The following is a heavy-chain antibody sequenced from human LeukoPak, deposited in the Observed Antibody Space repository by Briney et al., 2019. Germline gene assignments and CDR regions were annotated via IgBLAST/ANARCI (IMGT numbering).Heavy chain of an antibody. V-gene: IGHV4-39*01. J-gene: IGHJ4*02. CDR2: IYYSGST. D-gene: IGHD2-21*02. CDR3: ESVVTATKYYFDY. CDR1: GGSISSSSYY. Sequence: SETLSLTCTVSGGSISSSSYYWGWIRQPPGKGLEWIGSIYYSGSTYYNPSLKSRVTISVDTSKNQFSLKLSSVTAADTAVYYCESVVTATKYYFDYWGQGTLVTVSS.